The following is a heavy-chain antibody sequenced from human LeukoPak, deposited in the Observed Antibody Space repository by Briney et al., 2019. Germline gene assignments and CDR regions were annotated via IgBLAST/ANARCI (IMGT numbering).Heavy chain of an antibody. Sequence: ASVKVSCKASGYTFTSYGISWVRQAPGQGLEWMGWISAYNGNTNYAQKLQGRVTMTTDTSTSTAYMELRSLRSDDTAVYYCARKSPLLWFGELLPDLTDDAFDIWGQGTMVTVSS. D-gene: IGHD3-10*01. J-gene: IGHJ3*02. CDR3: ARKSPLLWFGELLPDLTDDAFDI. CDR1: GYTFTSYG. CDR2: ISAYNGNT. V-gene: IGHV1-18*01.